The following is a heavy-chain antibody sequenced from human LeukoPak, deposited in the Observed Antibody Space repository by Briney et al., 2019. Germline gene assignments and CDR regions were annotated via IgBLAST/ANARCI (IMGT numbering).Heavy chain of an antibody. Sequence: SGTLSLTCAVSGGSHSSSNWWSWVRQPPGKGLEWIGEIYHSGSTNYNPSLKSRVTISVDKSKNQFSLKLSSVTAADTAVYYCASRDSYGYLGVDYWGQGTLVTVSS. J-gene: IGHJ4*02. CDR2: IYHSGST. CDR3: ASRDSYGYLGVDY. V-gene: IGHV4-4*02. D-gene: IGHD5-18*01. CDR1: GGSHSSSNW.